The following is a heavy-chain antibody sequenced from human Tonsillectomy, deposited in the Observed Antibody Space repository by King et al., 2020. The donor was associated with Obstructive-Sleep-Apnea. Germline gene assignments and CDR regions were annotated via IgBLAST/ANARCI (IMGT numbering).Heavy chain of an antibody. CDR3: AKGLYYGDYGGWAYYFDF. Sequence: VQLVESGGGVVQPGRSLRLSCAASGFTFSGFGMHWVRQAPGKGLEWVAVISYDGSNQYYADSVKGRFTISRDNSKNTLYLQMNGLRAEDTAVYYCAKGLYYGDYGGWAYYFDFWGQGTLVTVSS. CDR1: GFTFSGFG. D-gene: IGHD4-17*01. J-gene: IGHJ4*02. CDR2: ISYDGSNQ. V-gene: IGHV3-30*18.